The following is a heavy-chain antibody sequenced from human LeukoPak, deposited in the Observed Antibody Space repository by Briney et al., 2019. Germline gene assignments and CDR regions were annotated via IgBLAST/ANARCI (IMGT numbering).Heavy chain of an antibody. CDR3: ARDVLGSLDY. Sequence: GGSLRLSCAASGFTFSTYWMAWVRQAPGKGLEWVANIKGDESARHQADSVKGRFTISRDNAQNSVYLQMSSLRGEDTAVHYCARDVLGSLDYWGQGTLVTVSS. CDR2: IKGDESAR. V-gene: IGHV3-7*01. J-gene: IGHJ4*02. D-gene: IGHD1-26*01. CDR1: GFTFSTYW.